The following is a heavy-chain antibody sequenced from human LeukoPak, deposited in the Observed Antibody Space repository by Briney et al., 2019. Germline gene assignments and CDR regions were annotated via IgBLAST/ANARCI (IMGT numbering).Heavy chain of an antibody. J-gene: IGHJ4*02. CDR3: ARVHRGYSSSWPRFDY. CDR1: GGSFSGYY. D-gene: IGHD6-13*01. V-gene: IGHV4-34*01. Sequence: SETLSLTCAVYGGSFSGYYWSWIRQPPGKGLEWIGEINHSGSTNYNPSPKSRVTISVDTSKNQFSLKLSSVTAADTAVYYCARVHRGYSSSWPRFDYWGQGTLVTVSS. CDR2: INHSGST.